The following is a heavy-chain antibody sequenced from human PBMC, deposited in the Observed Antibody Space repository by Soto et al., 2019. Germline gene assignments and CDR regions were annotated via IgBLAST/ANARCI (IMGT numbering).Heavy chain of an antibody. D-gene: IGHD3-3*01. V-gene: IGHV3-23*01. CDR3: AAEGAPYYDFWSGDGSGY. CDR2: ISGSGGST. J-gene: IGHJ4*02. Sequence: PGGSLRLSCAASGFTFSSYAMSWVRQAPGKGLEWVSAISGSGGSTYYADSVKGRFTISRDNSKNTLYLQMNSLRAEDTAVYYCAAEGAPYYDFWSGDGSGYWGQGTLVTVSS. CDR1: GFTFSSYA.